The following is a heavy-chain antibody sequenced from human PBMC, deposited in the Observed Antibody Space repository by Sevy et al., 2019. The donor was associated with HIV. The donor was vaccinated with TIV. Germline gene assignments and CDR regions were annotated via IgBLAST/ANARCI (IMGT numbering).Heavy chain of an antibody. Sequence: GVSLRLSCAASGFTFSSYWMTWVRQAPGKGLEWVANIKQDMSEKYYVDSVKGRFTISRDNARNSLYLQMESLRAEDTAVYYCARAQQVTMLVVIGGLYFDFWGQGTLVTVSS. V-gene: IGHV3-7*01. D-gene: IGHD3-22*01. CDR3: ARAQQVTMLVVIGGLYFDF. J-gene: IGHJ4*02. CDR1: GFTFSSYW. CDR2: IKQDMSEK.